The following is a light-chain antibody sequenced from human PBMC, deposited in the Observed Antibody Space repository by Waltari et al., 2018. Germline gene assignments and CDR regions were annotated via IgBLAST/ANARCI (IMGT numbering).Light chain of an antibody. J-gene: IGLJ3*02. V-gene: IGLV1-51*02. Sequence: QSVLTQPPSVSAAPGQTVTISCSGSSSNIGNFYVAWYQHLPGTAPKLFIYENNKRPAGIPDRFSGAKSGTSATLGITGLQTGDEADYYCGTWDSSLSAWVFGGGTKLTVL. CDR2: ENN. CDR3: GTWDSSLSAWV. CDR1: SSNIGNFY.